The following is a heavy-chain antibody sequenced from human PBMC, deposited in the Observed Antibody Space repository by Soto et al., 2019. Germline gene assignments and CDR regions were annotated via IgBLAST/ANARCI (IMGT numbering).Heavy chain of an antibody. CDR2: TNSYGTSI. Sequence: GSLRLSCEASGFTFSNYEINCCRQSPFKWLEWVSYTNSYGTSIYYADSVKGRFTISRDNARSSLYLQMNSLRDEDTAVYYCVRENYGDAFDFWGQGTLVTVSS. J-gene: IGHJ4*02. CDR1: GFTFSNYE. V-gene: IGHV3-48*03. CDR3: VRENYGDAFDF. D-gene: IGHD4-17*01.